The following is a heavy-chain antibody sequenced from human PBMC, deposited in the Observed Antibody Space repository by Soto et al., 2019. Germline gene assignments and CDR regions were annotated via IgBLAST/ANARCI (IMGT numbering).Heavy chain of an antibody. CDR1: GGSISGHY. D-gene: IGHD6-13*01. V-gene: IGHV4-34*01. CDR3: ARGNIAAALVY. J-gene: IGHJ4*02. Sequence: SETLSLTCTVYGGSISGHYWNWIRQPPGKGLEWIGEINHSGRTNYNPSLKSRVTISVDTSKNQFSLNLGSVTAADTAVYYCARGNIAAALVYWGQGTLVTVSS. CDR2: INHSGRT.